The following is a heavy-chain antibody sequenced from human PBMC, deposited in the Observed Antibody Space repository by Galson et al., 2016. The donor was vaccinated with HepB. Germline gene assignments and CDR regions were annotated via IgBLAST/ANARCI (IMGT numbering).Heavy chain of an antibody. D-gene: IGHD5-18*01. CDR1: GFTVSSNH. CDR2: FYGGGTI. V-gene: IGHV3-53*01. J-gene: IGHJ5*02. Sequence: SLRLSCAASGFTVSSNHMSWVRQAPGKGLEWVSVFYGGGTINYADSVKGRFTVSRENSENTLFLQMNSLRADDTAVYYCARLRPEYNYAYDHWGQGTPVTVSS. CDR3: ARLRPEYNYAYDH.